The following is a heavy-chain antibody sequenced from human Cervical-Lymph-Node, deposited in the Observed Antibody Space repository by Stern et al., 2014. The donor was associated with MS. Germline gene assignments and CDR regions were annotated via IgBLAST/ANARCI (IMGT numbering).Heavy chain of an antibody. Sequence: QVQLVHSGPEVKKPGSSVKVSCKASGGTFSNYAISWVRQPPGQGLEWMGGLIIIFDTANYAQKFQGRVTISADESTSTAYMELSSLRSEDTAVYYCARASDRSGYYPDYFQYWGQGTPVTVSS. CDR3: ARASDRSGYYPDYFQY. CDR1: GGTFSNYA. D-gene: IGHD3-22*01. V-gene: IGHV1-69*01. J-gene: IGHJ1*01. CDR2: LIIIFDTA.